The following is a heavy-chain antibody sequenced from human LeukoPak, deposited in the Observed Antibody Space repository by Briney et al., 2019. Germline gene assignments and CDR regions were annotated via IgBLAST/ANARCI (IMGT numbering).Heavy chain of an antibody. Sequence: SVKVSCKASGDTFSTYAFNWVRQAPGQGLEWTGGIIPISDTTNYAQTLQGRVTITADKSTNTVYMELSSLTSEDTGVYYCARGASVRVVPMSYYYAMDVWGEGTTVIVSS. V-gene: IGHV1-69*06. J-gene: IGHJ6*04. D-gene: IGHD2-2*01. CDR2: IIPISDTT. CDR1: GDTFSTYA. CDR3: ARGASVRVVPMSYYYAMDV.